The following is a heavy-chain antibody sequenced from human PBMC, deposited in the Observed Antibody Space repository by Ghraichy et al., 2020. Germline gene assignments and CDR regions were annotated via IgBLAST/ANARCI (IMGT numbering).Heavy chain of an antibody. CDR2: INQDESQK. V-gene: IGHV3-7*01. CDR3: RFGEITDFNL. CDR1: GFTFGSYW. J-gene: IGHJ2*01. D-gene: IGHD3-10*01. Sequence: LSLTCAASGFTFGSYWMSWVRQAPGKGLEWLTNINQDESQKYYVDSVKGRFTVSRDNAKNSLYLQMNNLRAEDTALYYCRFGEITDFNLWGRGTLVTVSS.